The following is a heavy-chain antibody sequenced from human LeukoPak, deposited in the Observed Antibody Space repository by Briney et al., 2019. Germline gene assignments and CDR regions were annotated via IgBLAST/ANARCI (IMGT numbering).Heavy chain of an antibody. D-gene: IGHD1-1*01. CDR1: GFTFSSYW. Sequence: GGSLRLSCAASGFTFSSYWMSWVRQAPGKGPEWVANIKQDGSEKYYVDSVKGRFTISRDNAKNSLYLQMNSLRAEDTAVYYCARDHRGTYYYYYMDVWGKGTTVTVSS. V-gene: IGHV3-7*01. J-gene: IGHJ6*03. CDR3: ARDHRGTYYYYYMDV. CDR2: IKQDGSEK.